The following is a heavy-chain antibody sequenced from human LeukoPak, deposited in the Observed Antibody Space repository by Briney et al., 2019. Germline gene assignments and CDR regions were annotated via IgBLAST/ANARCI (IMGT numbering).Heavy chain of an antibody. CDR2: ISPYSGKT. CDR1: DDTFICKG. CDR3: VREEWCSGGGCYLNTFDI. D-gene: IGHD2-15*01. J-gene: IGHJ3*02. Sequence: ASVKVSCKASDDTFICKGVIWVRQAPGQGLEWLAYISPYSGKTKYVQKIQGRVTVTTDTTTTTSYLELRSLTSDDTAVYYCVREEWCSGGGCYLNTFDIWGQGTMVTVSS. V-gene: IGHV1-18*01.